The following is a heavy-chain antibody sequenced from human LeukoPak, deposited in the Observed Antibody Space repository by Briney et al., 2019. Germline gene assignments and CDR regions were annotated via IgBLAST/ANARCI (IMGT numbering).Heavy chain of an antibody. CDR2: IYYSGST. D-gene: IGHD4-17*01. CDR1: GGSISSGGYY. V-gene: IGHV4-31*03. CDR3: ARFTHTGRAFDY. Sequence: SETLSLTCTVSGGSISSGGYYWSWIRQHPGKGLEWIGYIYYSGSTYYNPSLKSRVTISVDTSKDQFSLKLSSVTAADTAVYYCARFTHTGRAFDYWGQGTLVTVSS. J-gene: IGHJ4*02.